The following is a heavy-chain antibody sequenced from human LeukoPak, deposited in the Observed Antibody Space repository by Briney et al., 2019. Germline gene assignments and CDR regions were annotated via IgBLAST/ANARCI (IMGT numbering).Heavy chain of an antibody. J-gene: IGHJ4*02. V-gene: IGHV3-23*01. CDR2: ISGSGGST. Sequence: GRTLRLSCAASGFTFSSYAMSWVRQVPGKGLEWVSTISGSGGSTYYADPLKGRFSISRDNSKNTLFLQMKSLRAEDTAVYYCAKERGYTSGLGTLDYWGQGTLVTVST. D-gene: IGHD6-19*01. CDR1: GFTFSSYA. CDR3: AKERGYTSGLGTLDY.